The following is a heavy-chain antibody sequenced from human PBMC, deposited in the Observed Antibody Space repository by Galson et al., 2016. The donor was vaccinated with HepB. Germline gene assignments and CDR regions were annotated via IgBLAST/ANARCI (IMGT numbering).Heavy chain of an antibody. CDR2: LDPEDGKM. D-gene: IGHD1-26*01. CDR1: GYALSELS. Sequence: SVKVSCKVSGYALSELSMHWVRQAPGKGLEWMGGLDPEDGKMIYAHKFQGRLTLTEDTSTDTAYMELSSLRSEDTAIYSCARLDSGITLDDWGQGTLDTVSS. J-gene: IGHJ4*02. V-gene: IGHV1-24*01. CDR3: ARLDSGITLDD.